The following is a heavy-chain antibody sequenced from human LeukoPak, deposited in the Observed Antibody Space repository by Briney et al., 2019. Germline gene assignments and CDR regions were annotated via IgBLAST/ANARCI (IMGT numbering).Heavy chain of an antibody. CDR2: VTGRGGST. D-gene: IGHD3-9*01. V-gene: IGHV3-23*01. CDR3: AKWGDFDILTGYYVSDF. J-gene: IGHJ4*02. CDR1: GFTFSNYA. Sequence: PGASLRLSCVASGFTFSNYAMSWVRQAPGKRLEWVSAVTGRGGSTYYADSVKGRFTISRDNSRNTLFLQMNSLRAEDTAIYYCAKWGDFDILTGYYVSDFWGQGTLVTVSS.